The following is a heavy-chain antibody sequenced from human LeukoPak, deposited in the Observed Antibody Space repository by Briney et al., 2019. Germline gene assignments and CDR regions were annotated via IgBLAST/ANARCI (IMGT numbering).Heavy chain of an antibody. Sequence: PSETLSLTCTVSGGSISSYYWSWIRQPPGKGLEWIGYIYYSGSTNYNPSLKSRVTISVDTSKNQFSLKLSSVTAADTAVYYCARDSPFLAPYRPPPYYGMDVWGQGTTVTVSS. CDR2: IYYSGST. V-gene: IGHV4-59*01. CDR1: GGSISSYY. D-gene: IGHD3-3*02. J-gene: IGHJ6*02. CDR3: ARDSPFLAPYRPPPYYGMDV.